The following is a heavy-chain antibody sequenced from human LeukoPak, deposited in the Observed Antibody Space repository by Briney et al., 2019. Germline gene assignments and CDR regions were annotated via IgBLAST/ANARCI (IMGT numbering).Heavy chain of an antibody. V-gene: IGHV3-48*03. CDR1: GFTFSSYE. Sequence: PGGSLRLSCAASGFTFSSYEMNWVRQAPGKGLEWVSYISSSGSTIYYADSVKGRFTISRENAKNTLYLQMNSLRAGDTAVYYCVREAVSSSWNNWYSDLWGRGTLVTVSS. D-gene: IGHD6-13*01. CDR3: VREAVSSSWNNWYSDL. J-gene: IGHJ2*01. CDR2: ISSSGSTI.